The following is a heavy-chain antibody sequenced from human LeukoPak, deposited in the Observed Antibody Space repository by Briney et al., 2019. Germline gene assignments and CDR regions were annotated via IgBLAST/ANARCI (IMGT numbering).Heavy chain of an antibody. D-gene: IGHD6-19*01. CDR1: GFTFSSYA. J-gene: IGHJ4*02. CDR3: AKEGYSSGWYGEFDYFDY. V-gene: IGHV3-23*01. Sequence: GGSLRLSCAASGFTFSSYAMSWVRQAPGKGLEWVSAISGSGGSTYYADSVKGRFTISRDNSKNTLYLQMNSLRAEDTAVYYCAKEGYSSGWYGEFDYFDYWGQGTLVTVSS. CDR2: ISGSGGST.